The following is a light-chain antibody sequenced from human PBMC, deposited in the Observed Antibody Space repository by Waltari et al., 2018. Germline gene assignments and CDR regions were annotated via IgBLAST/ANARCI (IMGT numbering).Light chain of an antibody. Sequence: DIQMTQSPSTLSASVGDRVTITCRASQSISSWLAWYQQKPGTAPKLLIYKASSLESGVPSRFSGRGSGTEFTLTISSLQPDDFATYYCQQYGAFGQGTKVEIK. CDR2: KAS. V-gene: IGKV1-5*03. CDR3: QQYGA. CDR1: QSISSW. J-gene: IGKJ1*01.